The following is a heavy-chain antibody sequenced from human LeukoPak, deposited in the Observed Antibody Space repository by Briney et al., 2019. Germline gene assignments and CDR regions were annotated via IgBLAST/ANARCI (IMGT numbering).Heavy chain of an antibody. V-gene: IGHV4-34*01. J-gene: IGHJ6*03. CDR2: INHSGST. CDR3: ARLGSSPGYYYYYMDV. CDR1: GGSFSGYY. Sequence: SSETLSLTCVVYGGSFSGYYWSWIRQPPGKGLEWIGEINHSGSTSYNPSLKSRVTISVDTSKNQFSLKLSSVTAADTAVYHCARLGSSPGYYYYYMDVWGKGTTVTVSS. D-gene: IGHD3-10*01.